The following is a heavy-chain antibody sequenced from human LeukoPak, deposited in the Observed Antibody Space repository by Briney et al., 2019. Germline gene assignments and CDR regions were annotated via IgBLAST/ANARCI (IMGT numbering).Heavy chain of an antibody. CDR2: IKQDGSEK. Sequence: GGSLRLSCAASGFNFISYRMSWVRQAAGKGLEWVANIKQDGSEKYYVDSVKGRFTISRDNPKNSLYLQMNSLRAEDTAVYYCARAVYYGSGHKGGIYYMDVWGKGTTVTVSS. J-gene: IGHJ6*03. CDR1: GFNFISYR. D-gene: IGHD3-10*01. V-gene: IGHV3-7*01. CDR3: ARAVYYGSGHKGGIYYMDV.